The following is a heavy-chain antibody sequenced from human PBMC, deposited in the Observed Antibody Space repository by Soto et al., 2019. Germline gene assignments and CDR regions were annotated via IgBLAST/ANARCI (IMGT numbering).Heavy chain of an antibody. CDR3: ARTPKSSPYYFDY. CDR1: GFTFSNYG. J-gene: IGHJ4*02. V-gene: IGHV3-33*01. Sequence: QVQLVESGGGVVQPGRSLRLSCAASGFTFSNYGMHWVRQAPGKGLEWVAVIWSDGSNKYYADSVKGRFTISRDSSKNTLYLQLNSLRAEDTAVYYCARTPKSSPYYFDYWGQVTLVNVSS. CDR2: IWSDGSNK.